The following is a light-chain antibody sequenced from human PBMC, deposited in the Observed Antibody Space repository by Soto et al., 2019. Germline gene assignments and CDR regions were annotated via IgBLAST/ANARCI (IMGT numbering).Light chain of an antibody. J-gene: IGKJ1*01. Sequence: ILVTQSPDSLAVSLGERATISCKSSLSVFSSSNNRDYITWYKQKAGQPPQLPIYWASTRESGVPDRFSGSGSGTDFTLTITSLQAEDVAVYYCQQSYSSPLTFGQGTKVEIK. CDR3: QQSYSSPLT. CDR1: LSVFSSSNNRDY. CDR2: WAS. V-gene: IGKV4-1*01.